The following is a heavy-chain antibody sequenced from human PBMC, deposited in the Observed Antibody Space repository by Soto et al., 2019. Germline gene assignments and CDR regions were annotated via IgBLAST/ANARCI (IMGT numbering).Heavy chain of an antibody. J-gene: IGHJ6*03. V-gene: IGHV3-74*01. CDR3: AREGLSVSRAARPAYYYYYYYMDV. Sequence: PGGSLRLSCAASGFTFSSYWMHWVRQAPGKGLVWVSRINSDGSSTSYADSVKGLFTISRDNAKNTLYLQMNSLGAEDTAVYYYAREGLSVSRAARPAYYYYYYYMDVWGKGTTVTVSS. CDR2: INSDGSST. CDR1: GFTFSSYW. D-gene: IGHD6-6*01.